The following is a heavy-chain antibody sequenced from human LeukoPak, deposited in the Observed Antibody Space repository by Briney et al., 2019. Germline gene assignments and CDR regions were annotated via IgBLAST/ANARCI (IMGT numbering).Heavy chain of an antibody. CDR3: AKDIRSSGWSKYSDY. D-gene: IGHD6-19*01. CDR1: GFTFSSYA. Sequence: GGSLRLSCAASGFTFSSYAMSWVRQAPGKGLEWVSTISGSGGSTYYAGSVKGRFTISRDNSKSTLYLQMNSLRAEDTAVYYCAKDIRSSGWSKYSDYWGQGTLVTVSS. CDR2: ISGSGGST. J-gene: IGHJ4*02. V-gene: IGHV3-23*01.